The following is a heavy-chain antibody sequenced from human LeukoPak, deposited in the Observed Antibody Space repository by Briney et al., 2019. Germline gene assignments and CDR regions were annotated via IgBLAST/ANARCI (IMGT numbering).Heavy chain of an antibody. D-gene: IGHD3-22*01. J-gene: IGHJ4*02. V-gene: IGHV1-46*01. CDR2: INPSGGST. Sequence: WASVKVSCKAFGYTFTSYYMHWVRQAPGQGLEWMGIINPSGGSTSYAQKFQGRVTMTRDTSTSTVYMELSSLRSEDTAVYYCARAGSYDSSGYYYPPLDYWGQGTLVTVSS. CDR1: GYTFTSYY. CDR3: ARAGSYDSSGYYYPPLDY.